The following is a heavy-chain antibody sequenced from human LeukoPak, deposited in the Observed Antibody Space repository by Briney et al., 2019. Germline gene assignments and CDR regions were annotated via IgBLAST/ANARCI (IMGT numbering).Heavy chain of an antibody. Sequence: KPSETLSLTCAVYGGSFSGYYWSWIRQPPGKGLEWIGEINHSGSTNYNPSLKSRVTISVDTSKNQYSLKLSSVTAADTAVYYCARAYFYYYYGMDVWGQGTTVTVSS. J-gene: IGHJ6*02. V-gene: IGHV4-34*01. CDR2: INHSGST. CDR3: ARAYFYYYYGMDV. CDR1: GGSFSGYY.